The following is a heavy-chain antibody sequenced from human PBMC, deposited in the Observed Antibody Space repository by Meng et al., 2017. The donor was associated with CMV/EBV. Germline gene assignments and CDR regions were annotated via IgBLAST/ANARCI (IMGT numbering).Heavy chain of an antibody. D-gene: IGHD3-10*01. Sequence: GESLKISCAASGFTFSNAWMSWVRQAPGKGLEWVGRIKSNTDGGTTDYAAPVKGRFTISRDDSKNTLYLQMNSLKTEDTAVYYCTTGVVYYYYYGMDVWGQGTTVTVSS. CDR2: IKSNTDGGTT. V-gene: IGHV3-15*01. J-gene: IGHJ6*02. CDR3: TTGVVYYYYYGMDV. CDR1: GFTFSNAW.